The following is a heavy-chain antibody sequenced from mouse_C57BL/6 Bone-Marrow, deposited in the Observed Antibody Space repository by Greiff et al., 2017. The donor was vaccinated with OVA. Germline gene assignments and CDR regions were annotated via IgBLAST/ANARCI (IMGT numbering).Heavy chain of an antibody. J-gene: IGHJ2*01. V-gene: IGHV1-82*01. CDR1: GYAFSSSW. CDR2: LYPGDGDT. CDR3: ARHEDGYYASYFDY. Sequence: VQLQQSGLELVKPGASVKISCKASGYAFSSSWMNWVKQRPGKGLEWIGRLYPGDGDTNYNGKFKGKATLTADKSSSTAYMQLSSLTSEDSAVYFCARHEDGYYASYFDYWGQGTTLTVSS. D-gene: IGHD2-3*01.